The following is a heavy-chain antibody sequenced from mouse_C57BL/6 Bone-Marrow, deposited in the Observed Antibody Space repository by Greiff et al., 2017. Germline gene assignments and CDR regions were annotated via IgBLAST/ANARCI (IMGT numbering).Heavy chain of an antibody. J-gene: IGHJ3*01. CDR2: IYPRDGST. Sequence: VQLQQSDAELVKPGASVKISCKVSGYTFTDHTIHWMKQRPEQGLEWIGYIYPRDGSTKYNEKFKGKATLTADKSSSTAYMQLNSLTSEDSAVYFCARREDYYGSSYWFAYWGQGTLVTVSA. CDR1: GYTFTDHT. D-gene: IGHD1-1*01. CDR3: ARREDYYGSSYWFAY. V-gene: IGHV1-78*01.